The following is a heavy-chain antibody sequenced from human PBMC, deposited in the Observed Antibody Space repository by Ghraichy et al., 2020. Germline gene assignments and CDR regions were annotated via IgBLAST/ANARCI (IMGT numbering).Heavy chain of an antibody. CDR3: ARSSVLVRGAKGRYFHL. CDR2: MNPNSGNT. V-gene: IGHV1-8*03. D-gene: IGHD3-10*01. J-gene: IGHJ2*01. Sequence: ASVKVSCRASGYSFTSYDINWVRQTTGQGLEWMAWMNPNSGNTGYAQKFQDRVTITRDTSIDIAYMELNSLRSEDTAVYYCARSSVLVRGAKGRYFHLWGRGTLVTVSS. CDR1: GYSFTSYD.